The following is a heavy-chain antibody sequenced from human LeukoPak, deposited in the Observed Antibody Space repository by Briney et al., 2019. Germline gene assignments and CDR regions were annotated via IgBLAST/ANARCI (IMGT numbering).Heavy chain of an antibody. CDR2: INHSGST. V-gene: IGHV4-34*01. J-gene: IGHJ5*02. Sequence: SETLSLTCAVYGGSFSGYYWSWIRQPPGKGLEWIGEINHSGSTDYNPSLKSRVTISVDTSKNHFSLKLSSVTAADTAVYYCARRVPHSDFFDAWGQGTLVTVSS. D-gene: IGHD2-15*01. CDR3: ARRVPHSDFFDA. CDR1: GGSFSGYY.